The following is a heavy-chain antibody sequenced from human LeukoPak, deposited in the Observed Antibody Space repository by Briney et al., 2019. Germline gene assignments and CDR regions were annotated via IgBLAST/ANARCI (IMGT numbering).Heavy chain of an antibody. J-gene: IGHJ5*02. CDR2: ISHTGLT. V-gene: IGHV4-34*01. CDR1: GGSFSGYY. Sequence: SETLSLTCPVYGGSFSGYYWTLIRQSPGKGLEWIGEISHTGLTGSNPSLKSRVTIFVDSSKKQFSLRMTSVTAADTGVYYCARVPDITARPCDTWGPGTLVTV. D-gene: IGHD1-1*01. CDR3: ARVPDITARPCDT.